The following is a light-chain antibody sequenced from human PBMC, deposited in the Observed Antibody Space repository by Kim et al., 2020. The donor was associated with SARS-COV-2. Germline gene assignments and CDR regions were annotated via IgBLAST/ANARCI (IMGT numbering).Light chain of an antibody. CDR3: NSLASSGNLNVV. Sequence: SSALTQDPAVSLALGQTVRLTCQGDSLRSSYASWYQQKPGQAPVLVIYVKTNRPSGIPDRFSGSSSGNTASLTITGAQQEDEADYYCNSLASSGNLNVV. CDR1: SLRSSY. CDR2: VKT. V-gene: IGLV3-19*01. J-gene: IGLJ2*01.